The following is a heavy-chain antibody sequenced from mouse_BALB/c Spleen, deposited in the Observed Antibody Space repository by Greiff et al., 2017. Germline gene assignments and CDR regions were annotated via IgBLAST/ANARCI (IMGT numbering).Heavy chain of an antibody. J-gene: IGHJ4*01. Sequence: EVKLQESGPGLVKPSQSLSLTCTVTGYSITSDYAWNWIRQFPGNKLEWMGYISYSGSTSYNPSLKSRISITRDTSKNQFFLQLNSVTTEDTATYYCARLFLYAMDYWGQGTSVTVSS. CDR2: ISYSGST. V-gene: IGHV3-2*02. CDR1: GYSITSDYA. CDR3: ARLFLYAMDY.